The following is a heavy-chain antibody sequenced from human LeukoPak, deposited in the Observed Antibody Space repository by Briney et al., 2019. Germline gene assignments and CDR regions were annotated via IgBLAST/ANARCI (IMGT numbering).Heavy chain of an antibody. Sequence: SETLSLTCAVYGGSFSGYYWSWIRQPPGKGLEWIGEINHSGSTNYNPSLKSRVTMSVDTSKNQFSLKLSSVTAADTAVYYCAREGENYDFWSGYHTIDYWGQGTLVTVSS. D-gene: IGHD3-3*01. CDR3: AREGENYDFWSGYHTIDY. CDR2: INHSGST. V-gene: IGHV4-34*01. J-gene: IGHJ4*02. CDR1: GGSFSGYY.